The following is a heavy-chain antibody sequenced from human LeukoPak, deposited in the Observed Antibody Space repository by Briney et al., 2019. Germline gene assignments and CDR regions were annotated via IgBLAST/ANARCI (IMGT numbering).Heavy chain of an antibody. Sequence: SQTLSLTCTISGDSVSSNKAARNWIRQSPSRGPEWLGRTYYRSTWYNDYAVSVRGRITVNPDTSKNQFSLHLNSVTPEDTAVYYCARRLTQYDCFDPWGQGILVTVSS. V-gene: IGHV6-1*01. CDR3: ARRLTQYDCFDP. J-gene: IGHJ5*02. CDR2: TYYRSTWYN. CDR1: GDSVSSNKAA. D-gene: IGHD2-2*01.